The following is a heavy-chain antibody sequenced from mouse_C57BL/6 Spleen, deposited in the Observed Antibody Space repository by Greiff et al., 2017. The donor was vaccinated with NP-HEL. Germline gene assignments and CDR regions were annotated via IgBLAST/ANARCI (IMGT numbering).Heavy chain of an antibody. CDR2: LRNKANGYTT. V-gene: IGHV7-3*01. CDR3: AREGAMDY. Sequence: DVHLVESGGGLVQPGGSLSLSCAASGFTFTDYYMSWVRQPPGKALEWLGFLRNKANGYTTAYSASVKGRFTISRDNSPSILYLQMNALRAEDSATYYCAREGAMDYWGQGTSVTVSS. CDR1: GFTFTDYY. J-gene: IGHJ4*01.